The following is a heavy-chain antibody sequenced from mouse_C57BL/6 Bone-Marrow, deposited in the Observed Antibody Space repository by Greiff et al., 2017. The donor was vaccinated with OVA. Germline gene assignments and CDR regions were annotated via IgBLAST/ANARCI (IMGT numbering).Heavy chain of an antibody. D-gene: IGHD1-1*01. V-gene: IGHV1-82*01. CDR1: GYAFSSSW. Sequence: QVQLKESGPELVKPGASVKISCKASGYAFSSSWMNWVKQRPGKGLEWIGRIYPGDGDTNYNGKFKGKATLTADKSSSTAYMQLSSLTSEDSAVYFCARTASYGSSPAWFAYWGQGTLVTVSA. CDR3: ARTASYGSSPAWFAY. J-gene: IGHJ3*01. CDR2: IYPGDGDT.